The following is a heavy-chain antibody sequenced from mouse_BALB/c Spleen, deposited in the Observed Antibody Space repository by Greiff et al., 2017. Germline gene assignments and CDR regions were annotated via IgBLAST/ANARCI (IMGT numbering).Heavy chain of an antibody. CDR3: TRDGGLRPWFAY. D-gene: IGHD2-4*01. CDR2: ISSGGSYT. CDR1: GFTFSSYT. V-gene: IGHV5-6-4*01. J-gene: IGHJ3*01. Sequence: EVKLVESGGGLVKPGGSLKLSCAASGFTFSSYTMSWVRQTPEKRLEWVATISSGGSYTYYPDSVKGRFTISRDNAKNTLYLQMSSLKSEDTAMYYCTRDGGLRPWFAYWGQGTLVTVSA.